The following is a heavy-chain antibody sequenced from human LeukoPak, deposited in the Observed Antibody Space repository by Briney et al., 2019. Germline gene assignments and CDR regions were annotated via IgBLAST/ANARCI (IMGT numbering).Heavy chain of an antibody. CDR3: ARGRIFDY. CDR1: GGSFSGYY. D-gene: IGHD2-15*01. V-gene: IGHV4-34*01. Sequence: SSETLSLTCAVYGGSFSGYYWSWIRQPPGKGLEWIGEIDHSRRTNSNASLKSRVTISVDTSKNQFSLRLSSVTAADTAVYYCARGRIFDYWGQGTLVTVSS. CDR2: IDHSRRT. J-gene: IGHJ4*02.